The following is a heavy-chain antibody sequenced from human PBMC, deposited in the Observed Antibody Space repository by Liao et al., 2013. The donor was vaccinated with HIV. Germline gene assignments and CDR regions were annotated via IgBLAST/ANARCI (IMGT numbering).Heavy chain of an antibody. J-gene: IGHJ6*03. V-gene: IGHV4-4*07. Sequence: QVQLQESGPGLVKPSETLSLTCTVSGGSISSYYWSWIRQPAGKGLEWIGRIYTSGSTNYNPSLKSRVTISVDTSKNQFSLKLSSVTAADTAVYSCARVTPSYDFWSGYYYSVGYMDVWGKGTTVTVSS. CDR2: IYTSGST. CDR3: ARVTPSYDFWSGYYYSVGYMDV. D-gene: IGHD3-3*01. CDR1: GGSISSYY.